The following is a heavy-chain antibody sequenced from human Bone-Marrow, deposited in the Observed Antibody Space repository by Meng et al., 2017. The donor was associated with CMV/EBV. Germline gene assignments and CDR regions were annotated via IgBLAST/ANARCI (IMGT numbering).Heavy chain of an antibody. Sequence: GESLKISCAASGFTFSSYSMNWVRQVPGKGLEWVSSISSSSSYIYYADSVKGRFTISRDNAKNSLYLQMNSLRAEDTAVYYCAKLIVVVPAAILEDYYYGMDVWGQGTTVTVSS. J-gene: IGHJ6*02. CDR1: GFTFSSYS. CDR3: AKLIVVVPAAILEDYYYGMDV. CDR2: ISSSSSYI. V-gene: IGHV3-21*01. D-gene: IGHD2-2*02.